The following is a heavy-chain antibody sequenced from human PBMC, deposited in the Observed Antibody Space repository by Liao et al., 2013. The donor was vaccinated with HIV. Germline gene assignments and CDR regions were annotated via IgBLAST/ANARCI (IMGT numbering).Heavy chain of an antibody. D-gene: IGHD7-27*01. V-gene: IGHV4-34*01. Sequence: QVQLQQWGAGLLKPSETLSLTCAVYGGSFSGYYWSWIRQPPGKGLEWIGEINHSGSTNYNPSLKSRVTISVDTSKNQFSLKLSSVTAADTAVYYCARVWGLTPQTQDYFDYWGQGTLVTVSS. CDR1: GGSFSGYY. CDR3: ARVWGLTPQTQDYFDY. CDR2: INHSGST. J-gene: IGHJ4*02.